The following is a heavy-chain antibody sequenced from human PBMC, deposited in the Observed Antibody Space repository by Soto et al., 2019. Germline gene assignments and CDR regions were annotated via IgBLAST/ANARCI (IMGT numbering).Heavy chain of an antibody. CDR1: GGSITSGNSYS. Sequence: SDTLSLTSAVSGGSITSGNSYSWSGIRQPPGKGLEWIGSISHTGSTSYNPSLKSRLTMSVDKSKNQFSLRLSSVTAADMAVYYCARAVAPYLGTWFDPWGQGILVTVSS. CDR3: ARAVAPYLGTWFDP. J-gene: IGHJ5*02. D-gene: IGHD2-21*01. CDR2: ISHTGST. V-gene: IGHV4-30-2*01.